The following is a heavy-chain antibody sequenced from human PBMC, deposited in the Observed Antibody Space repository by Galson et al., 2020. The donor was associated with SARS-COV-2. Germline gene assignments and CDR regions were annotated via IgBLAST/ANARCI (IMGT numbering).Heavy chain of an antibody. Sequence: GESLKISCAASGFTFSIYAMHWVRQTPGKGLEWVAVISYEGRNKNYAYSVKGRLTISRDNSKNTLYLQMNSLRPEDTAVYYCARDIGVTTVFCYYGIDVWGQGTTVTVSS. D-gene: IGHD4-4*01. CDR2: ISYEGRNK. J-gene: IGHJ6*02. V-gene: IGHV3-30*04. CDR3: ARDIGVTTVFCYYGIDV. CDR1: GFTFSIYA.